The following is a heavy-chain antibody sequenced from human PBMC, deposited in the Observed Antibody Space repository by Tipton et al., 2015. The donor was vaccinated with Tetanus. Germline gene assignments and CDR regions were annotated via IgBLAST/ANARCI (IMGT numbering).Heavy chain of an antibody. D-gene: IGHD5-12*01. Sequence: TLSLTCTIYGGTFSGYYCSWIRQPPGRGLEWIGEIHPSGSTNYNPSLTRRVTLSQDTSKIQFSLKLKCVTAADEAVYYCSRGVDRTKAGIDWGQGPLVTVSS. CDR2: IHPSGST. CDR3: SRGVDRTKAGID. V-gene: IGHV4-34*01. J-gene: IGHJ4*02. CDR1: GGTFSGYY.